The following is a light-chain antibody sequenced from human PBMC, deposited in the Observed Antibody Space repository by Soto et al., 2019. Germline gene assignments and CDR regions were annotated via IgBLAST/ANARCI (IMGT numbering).Light chain of an antibody. Sequence: DIQMTQSPSTLSPSVGDRVTITCRASQSISSWLAWYQQKPGKAPKLLIYDTSSLESGVPSRFSGSGSGTEFTLTISSLQPEDVATYYCQKYNSAPLTFGQGTRVEIK. CDR2: DTS. CDR3: QKYNSAPLT. J-gene: IGKJ5*01. V-gene: IGKV1-5*01. CDR1: QSISSW.